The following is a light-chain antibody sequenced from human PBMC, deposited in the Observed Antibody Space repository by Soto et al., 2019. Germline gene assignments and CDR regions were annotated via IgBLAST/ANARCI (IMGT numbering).Light chain of an antibody. V-gene: IGKV1-5*01. J-gene: IGKJ1*01. CDR2: DAS. CDR1: QSISSW. Sequence: DIQMTQSPSPLSASVGDRVTITFRASQSISSWLAWYQQKPGKAPKLLIYDASSLESGVPSRFSGSGSGTEFTLTISSLQPDDFATYYCQQHNSYSTFGQGTKVDIK. CDR3: QQHNSYST.